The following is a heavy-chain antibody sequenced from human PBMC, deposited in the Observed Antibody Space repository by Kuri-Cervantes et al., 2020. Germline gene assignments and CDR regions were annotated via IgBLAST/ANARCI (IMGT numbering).Heavy chain of an antibody. D-gene: IGHD3-3*01. CDR1: GGTFSSYA. J-gene: IGHJ5*02. CDR3: AREIFGVVIDRVNWFDP. Sequence: SVKVSCKASGGTFSSYAISWVRQAPGQGLEWMGGIIPIFGTANYAQKFQGRVTITADKSTSTAYMELRSLRSDDTAVYYCAREIFGVVIDRVNWFDPWGQGTLVTVSS. V-gene: IGHV1-69*06. CDR2: IIPIFGTA.